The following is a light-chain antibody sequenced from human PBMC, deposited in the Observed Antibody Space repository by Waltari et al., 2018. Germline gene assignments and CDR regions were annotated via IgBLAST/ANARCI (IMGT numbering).Light chain of an antibody. Sequence: EIMLTQSPGTLSLSPGERATLSCRASQSIGKYLAWYQQKPGQAPRLLIYDASIRATGIPDRFSGSGYGTDFSLTISRLEPEDYAVYYCQKYGSLPATFGRGTKVEIK. CDR1: QSIGKY. CDR2: DAS. CDR3: QKYGSLPAT. J-gene: IGKJ1*01. V-gene: IGKV3-20*01.